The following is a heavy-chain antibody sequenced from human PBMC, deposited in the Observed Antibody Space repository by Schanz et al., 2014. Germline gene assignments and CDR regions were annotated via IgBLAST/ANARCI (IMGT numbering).Heavy chain of an antibody. CDR1: GFTFSSYA. D-gene: IGHD6-19*01. CDR3: TKDKSQIAVAGLFDL. CDR2: INWSDGGST. V-gene: IGHV3-20*04. J-gene: IGHJ4*02. Sequence: EVQLVESGGGLVQPGGSLRLSCAASGFTFSSYAMSWVRQAPGKGLEWVSRINWSDGGSTGYADSVRGRFTISRDNAKNSLYLEMNSLRAEDTALYYCTKDKSQIAVAGLFDLWGQGTLXTVSS.